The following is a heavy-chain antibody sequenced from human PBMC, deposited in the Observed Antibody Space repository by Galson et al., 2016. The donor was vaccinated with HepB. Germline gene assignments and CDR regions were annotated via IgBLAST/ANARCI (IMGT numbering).Heavy chain of an antibody. CDR1: GGSISSNNW. CDR3: ARVFYSSGWCVDTFDI. D-gene: IGHD6-19*01. CDR2: IYHGGST. Sequence: SETLSLTCDVPGGSISSNNWWSWVRQPPGKGLEWIGEIYHGGSTNYNPSLKSRVTISVDKSKNQFSLKLNSVTAADTAVYYCARVFYSSGWCVDTFDIWGQGTMVTVSS. V-gene: IGHV4-4*02. J-gene: IGHJ3*02.